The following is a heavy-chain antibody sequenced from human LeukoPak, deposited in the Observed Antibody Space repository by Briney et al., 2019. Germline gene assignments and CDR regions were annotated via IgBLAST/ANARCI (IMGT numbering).Heavy chain of an antibody. CDR2: IYYSGSP. CDR1: GYSISSSNW. CDR3: ATWRTAKTGFDY. J-gene: IGHJ4*02. V-gene: IGHV4-28*01. D-gene: IGHD1-1*01. Sequence: SETLSLTCAVSGYSISSSNWWGWIRQPPGKGLEWIGYIYYSGSPYYNPSLKSRVTISVDTSKNQFSLRLSSVTAADTAVYYCATWRTAKTGFDYWGQGTLVTVSS.